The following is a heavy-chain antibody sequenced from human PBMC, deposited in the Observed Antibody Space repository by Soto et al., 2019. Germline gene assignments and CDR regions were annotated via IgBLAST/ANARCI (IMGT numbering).Heavy chain of an antibody. V-gene: IGHV3-23*01. Sequence: HPWGSLRLSCAASGFTFSSYAMSWVRQAPGKGLEWVSAISGSSGSTYYADSVKGRFTISRDNSKNTLYLQMNSLRDEDTAVYYFARDLGGAKKDYYYGMDVWGQGTTVTVSS. J-gene: IGHJ6*02. CDR3: ARDLGGAKKDYYYGMDV. CDR2: ISGSSGST. CDR1: GFTFSSYA.